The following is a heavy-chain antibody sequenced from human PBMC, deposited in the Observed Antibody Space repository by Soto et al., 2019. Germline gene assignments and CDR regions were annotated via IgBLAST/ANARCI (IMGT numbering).Heavy chain of an antibody. CDR3: ARDPLAVTLIDDY. CDR1: GFNFGSYW. D-gene: IGHD4-17*01. J-gene: IGHJ4*02. Sequence: PGGSLRLSCAASGFNFGSYWMSWVRQAPGKGLEWVANINQGGSERYYVDSVKGRFTISRDNAKNSLYLQMSSLRAEDTAVYYCARDPLAVTLIDDYWGQGALVTVSS. V-gene: IGHV3-7*01. CDR2: INQGGSER.